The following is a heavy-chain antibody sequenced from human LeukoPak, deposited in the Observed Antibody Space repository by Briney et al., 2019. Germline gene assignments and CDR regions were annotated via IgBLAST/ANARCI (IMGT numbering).Heavy chain of an antibody. Sequence: GGSLRLSCAASGFTFSSYSMNWVRQAPGKGLEWVSSIGSSSSYIYYADSVKGRFTISRDNAKNSLYLQMNSLRAEDTAVYYCARVPSMASRPEMFGELYFDYWGQGTLVTVSS. V-gene: IGHV3-21*01. CDR2: IGSSSSYI. CDR3: ARVPSMASRPEMFGELYFDY. J-gene: IGHJ4*02. D-gene: IGHD3-10*02. CDR1: GFTFSSYS.